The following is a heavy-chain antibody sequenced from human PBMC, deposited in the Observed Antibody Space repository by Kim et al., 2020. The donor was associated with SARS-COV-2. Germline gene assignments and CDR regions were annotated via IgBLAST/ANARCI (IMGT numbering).Heavy chain of an antibody. CDR1: GGTFSSYA. CDR2: IIPIFGTA. D-gene: IGHD3-10*01. Sequence: SVKVSCKASGGTFSSYAISWVRQAPGQGLEWMGGIIPIFGTANYAQKFQGRVTITADESTSTAYMELSSLRSEDTAVYYCARDLEVRGVIGYWGQGTLVTVSS. V-gene: IGHV1-69*13. J-gene: IGHJ4*02. CDR3: ARDLEVRGVIGY.